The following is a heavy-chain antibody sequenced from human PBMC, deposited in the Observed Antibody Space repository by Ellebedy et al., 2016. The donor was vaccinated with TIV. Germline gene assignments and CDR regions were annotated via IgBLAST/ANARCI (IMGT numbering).Heavy chain of an antibody. D-gene: IGHD1-26*01. V-gene: IGHV3-69-1*01. J-gene: IGHJ4*02. CDR2: ASYEGNG. Sequence: GESLKISXAASGFTFSVRGMTWVRQAPGKGLEWVATASYEGNGYYADSVKGRFSISRDNGKNSIFLQMNSLRVEDTALYYCTRDASEWARDCWGQGTLVTVSS. CDR3: TRDASEWARDC. CDR1: GFTFSVRG.